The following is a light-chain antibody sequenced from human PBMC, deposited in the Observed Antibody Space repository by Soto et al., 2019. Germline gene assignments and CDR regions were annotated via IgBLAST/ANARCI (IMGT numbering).Light chain of an antibody. J-gene: IGLJ1*01. CDR3: SSYTSSSTV. CDR1: SSDVGGYNY. V-gene: IGLV2-14*01. CDR2: DVS. Sequence: QSALTQPASVSGSPGQSITISCTGTSSDVGGYNYVSWYQQHPGKAPKLMIFDVSIRPSGVSNRFSGSKSGNTASLTISGLQAEDEADYYCSSYTSSSTVFGTGTKVTV.